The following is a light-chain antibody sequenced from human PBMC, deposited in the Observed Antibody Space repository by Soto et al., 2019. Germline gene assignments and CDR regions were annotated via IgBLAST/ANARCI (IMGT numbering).Light chain of an antibody. V-gene: IGLV2-14*01. Sequence: QSVLTQPASVSGSPGQSITISCTGTSSDVGGYNYVSWYQQHPGKAPKLMISGVSNRPSGVSNRFSGSKSGNTASLTISGLQTEDEADYYCSSYTTSSTYVFGTGTRSPS. J-gene: IGLJ1*01. CDR2: GVS. CDR1: SSDVGGYNY. CDR3: SSYTTSSTYV.